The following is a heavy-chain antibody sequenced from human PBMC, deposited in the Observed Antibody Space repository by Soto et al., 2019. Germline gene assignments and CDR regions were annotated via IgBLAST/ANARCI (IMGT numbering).Heavy chain of an antibody. CDR3: ARVRYIYGDFDY. J-gene: IGHJ4*02. D-gene: IGHD5-18*01. CDR1: GGSVSSSDYY. CDR2: IYYSGST. Sequence: TLSLPCTVPGGSVSSSDYYWRWIRQPPGKGLEWIGYIYYSGSTTYNPSLKSRVTISVDTSKNHFSLNLTSVTAADTAVYYCARVRYIYGDFDYWGQGTLVTVSS. V-gene: IGHV4-61*03.